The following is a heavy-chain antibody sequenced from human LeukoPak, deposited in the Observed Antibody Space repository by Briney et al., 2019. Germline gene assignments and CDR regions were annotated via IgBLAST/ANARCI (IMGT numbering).Heavy chain of an antibody. D-gene: IGHD5-24*01. CDR2: INPNSGDT. Sequence: ASVKVSCKASGHTFTAYYMHWLRRAPGQGLQWMGWINPNSGDTNYAQNSQGRVTMTRDTSISTAYMELNSLTSDDTAVYYCARGGDGNRRDFDYWGQGTLVTVSS. CDR1: GHTFTAYY. V-gene: IGHV1-2*02. CDR3: ARGGDGNRRDFDY. J-gene: IGHJ4*02.